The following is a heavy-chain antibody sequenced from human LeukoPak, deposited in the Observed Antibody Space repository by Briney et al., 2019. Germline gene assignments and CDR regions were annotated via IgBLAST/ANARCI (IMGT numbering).Heavy chain of an antibody. D-gene: IGHD2-15*01. CDR1: GGTFSSYA. CDR3: AREGMDIVVVVAAMGAFDI. J-gene: IGHJ3*02. V-gene: IGHV1-69*06. Sequence: ASVKVSCKASGGTFSSYAISWVRQAPGQGLEWMGGIIPIFGTANYAQKFQGRVTITADKSTSTAYMELSSLRSEDTAVYYCAREGMDIVVVVAAMGAFDIWGQGTMVTVSS. CDR2: IIPIFGTA.